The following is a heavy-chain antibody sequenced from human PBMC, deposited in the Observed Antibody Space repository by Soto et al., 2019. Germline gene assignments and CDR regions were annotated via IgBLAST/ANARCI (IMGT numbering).Heavy chain of an antibody. CDR3: ARGRTTMVRGESYGMDV. D-gene: IGHD3-10*01. CDR2: INHSGST. CDR1: GGSFSGYY. J-gene: IGHJ6*02. V-gene: IGHV4-34*01. Sequence: PSETLSLTCAVYGGSFSGYYWSWIRQPPGKGLEWIGEINHSGSTNYNPSLKSRVTISVDTSKNQFSLKLSSVTAADTAVYYCARGRTTMVRGESYGMDVWGQGTTVTVSS.